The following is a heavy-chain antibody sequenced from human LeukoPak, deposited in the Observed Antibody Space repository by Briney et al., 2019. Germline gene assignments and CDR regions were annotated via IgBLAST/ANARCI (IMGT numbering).Heavy chain of an antibody. CDR3: ARRTTVTIPFGY. CDR1: GGSFSSGTYY. Sequence: PSETLSLTCTVSGGSFSSGTYYWSWIRQPPGKGLEWIGYIYNTGSTNYNPSLKSRVTISLDTSKNQFSLKLSSVTAADTAVYYCARRTTVTIPFGYWGQGTLVTVSS. CDR2: IYNTGST. J-gene: IGHJ4*02. V-gene: IGHV4-61*01. D-gene: IGHD4-11*01.